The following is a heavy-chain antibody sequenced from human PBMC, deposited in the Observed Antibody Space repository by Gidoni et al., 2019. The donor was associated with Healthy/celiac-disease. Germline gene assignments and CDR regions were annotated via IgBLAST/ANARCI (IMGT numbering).Heavy chain of an antibody. Sequence: EVQLLASGGGLVQPGGSLRLSCAASGFNFSSYAMSWVRQAPGKGLEWVSAISGSGGSTYYADSVKGRFTISRDNSKNTLYLQMNSLRAEDTAVYYCAKVLGWLQLLSPFDYWGQGTLVTVSS. CDR2: ISGSGGST. CDR1: GFNFSSYA. J-gene: IGHJ4*02. V-gene: IGHV3-23*01. CDR3: AKVLGWLQLLSPFDY. D-gene: IGHD5-12*01.